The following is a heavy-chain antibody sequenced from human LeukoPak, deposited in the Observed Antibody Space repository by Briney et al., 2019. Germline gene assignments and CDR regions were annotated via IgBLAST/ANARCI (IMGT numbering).Heavy chain of an antibody. J-gene: IGHJ4*02. CDR1: GGSISSGGHY. V-gene: IGHV4-31*03. CDR3: ARGARYCSGGSCLDY. CDR2: IYHTGTT. D-gene: IGHD2-15*01. Sequence: SETLSLTCTVSGGSISSGGHYWTWIRQHPGKGLEWIAYIYHTGTTYYNPSLKSRVTISVDTSKNQVSLKLSSVTAADTAVYYCARGARYCSGGSCLDYWGQGTLVTVSS.